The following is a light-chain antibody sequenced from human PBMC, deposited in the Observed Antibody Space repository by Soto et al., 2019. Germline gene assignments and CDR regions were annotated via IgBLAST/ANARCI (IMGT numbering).Light chain of an antibody. J-gene: IGLJ2*01. CDR2: EGT. Sequence: QSALTQPASVSGSPGQSITISCTGTSSDVWSYILVSWYQQHPGKAPKLMFYEGTKRPSGVSNRFSGSTSGNTASLTISGLQAEDEADYYCCSYAGNSNWVFGGGTKVTVL. V-gene: IGLV2-23*01. CDR3: CSYAGNSNWV. CDR1: SSDVWSYIL.